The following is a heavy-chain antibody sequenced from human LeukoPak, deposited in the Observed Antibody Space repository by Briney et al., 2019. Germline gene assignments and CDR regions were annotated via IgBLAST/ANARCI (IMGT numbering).Heavy chain of an antibody. J-gene: IGHJ4*02. V-gene: IGHV3-21*01. CDR2: ISSSSSYI. CDR3: ARAQPTGKHSDY. CDR1: GFTFSSYS. D-gene: IGHD3-10*01. Sequence: PGGSLRLSCAASGFTFSSYSMNWVRQAPGKWLEWVSSISSSSSYIYYADSVKGRFTISRDNAKNSLYLQMNSLRAEDTAVYYCARAQPTGKHSDYWGQGTLVTVSS.